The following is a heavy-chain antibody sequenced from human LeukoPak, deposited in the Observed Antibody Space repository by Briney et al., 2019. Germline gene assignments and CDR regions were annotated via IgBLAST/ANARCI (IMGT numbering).Heavy chain of an antibody. CDR3: ARSFGWHFDL. CDR1: GFTFSGSE. J-gene: IGHJ2*01. CDR2: IRTDGTTT. D-gene: IGHD3-16*01. Sequence: GGSLRLSCTASGFTFSGSEMSWVRQTPGKGLEWLSNIRTDGTTTYYADPVKGRFTISRDNAENSLYLQMDRLRPDDTALYYCARSFGWHFDLWGRGTLVTVSS. V-gene: IGHV3-48*03.